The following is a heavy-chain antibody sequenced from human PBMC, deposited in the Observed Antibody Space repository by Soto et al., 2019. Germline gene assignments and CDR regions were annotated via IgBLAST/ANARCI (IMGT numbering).Heavy chain of an antibody. Sequence: QVQLVESGGGVVQPGTXLRLSCAASGFTFSRFGMHWVRQAPGKGLEWVGVILNDGSNEKYADSVKGRFTISRDNSKNTLYLQMNSLRAEDTAVYYCARDDDFDDNGLDYWGQGTLVTVSS. CDR2: ILNDGSNE. CDR1: GFTFSRFG. CDR3: ARDDDFDDNGLDY. J-gene: IGHJ4*02. D-gene: IGHD4-17*01. V-gene: IGHV3-33*01.